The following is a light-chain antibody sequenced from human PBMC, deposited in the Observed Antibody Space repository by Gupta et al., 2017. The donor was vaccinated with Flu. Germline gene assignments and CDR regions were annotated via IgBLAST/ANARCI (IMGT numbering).Light chain of an antibody. J-gene: IGKJ4*01. V-gene: IGKV1-5*01. CDR3: QHEDNYPIT. CDR1: QNINTL. Sequence: PSTLSASVGDRVTITCRASQNINTLVAWCQQKPGKAPKLLIYAASNLQSGVPSRFSGSGSGTEFTLTISGLQPDDVATYYCQHEDNYPITFGGGTTVEIK. CDR2: AAS.